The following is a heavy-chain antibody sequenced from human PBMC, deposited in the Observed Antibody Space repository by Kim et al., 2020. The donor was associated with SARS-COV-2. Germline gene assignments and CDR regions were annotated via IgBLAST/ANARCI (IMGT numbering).Heavy chain of an antibody. V-gene: IGHV4-59*08. J-gene: IGHJ3*02. Sequence: SETLSLTCTVSGDSITSFYWSWVRQPPGKELEWIGYISHSGSTYYNPSLKSRVTISLDTSKKQFSLKLTSVTAADTAVYYCSRRETTISAFDIWGQGTMVTVSS. CDR2: ISHSGST. D-gene: IGHD4-17*01. CDR1: GDSITSFY. CDR3: SRRETTISAFDI.